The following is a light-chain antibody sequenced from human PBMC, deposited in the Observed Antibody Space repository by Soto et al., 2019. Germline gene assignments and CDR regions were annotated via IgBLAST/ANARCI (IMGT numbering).Light chain of an antibody. Sequence: DIEMTQSPSTLSASVGDRVVITCRASQSISYWLAWYQQKPGKAPKLLIYDASTLASGVPARFSGSGSGTEFTLTLSSLQPDDFATYYCHSGTFGQGTKV. CDR1: QSISYW. CDR2: DAS. J-gene: IGKJ1*01. CDR3: HSGT. V-gene: IGKV1-5*01.